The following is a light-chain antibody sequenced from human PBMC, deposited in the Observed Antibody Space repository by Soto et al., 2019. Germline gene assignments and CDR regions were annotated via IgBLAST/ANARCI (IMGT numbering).Light chain of an antibody. CDR2: NDN. J-gene: IGLJ3*02. V-gene: IGLV1-44*01. CDR3: ATWDVSLNGRV. Sequence: QSVLTQPPSTSGTPGQRVTISCSGSSSNIGSKTLNWFRQVPGTAPKLLIYNDNQRPSGVPDRFSGSKSGTSASLAISGLQSEDGADYYCATWDVSLNGRVFGGGTKVTVL. CDR1: SSNIGSKT.